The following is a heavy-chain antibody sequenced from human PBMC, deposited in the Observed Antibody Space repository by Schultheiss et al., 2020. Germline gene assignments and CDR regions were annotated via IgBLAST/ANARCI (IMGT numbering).Heavy chain of an antibody. V-gene: IGHV4-59*06. Sequence: SETLSLTCTVSGGSISSYYWSWIRQPPGKGLEWIGYIYYSGSTYYNPSLKSRVTISVDTSKNQFSLKLSSVTAADTAVYYCARPRLYANWFDPWGQGTLVTVSS. CDR3: ARPRLYANWFDP. CDR2: IYYSGST. D-gene: IGHD5/OR15-5a*01. CDR1: GGSISSYY. J-gene: IGHJ5*02.